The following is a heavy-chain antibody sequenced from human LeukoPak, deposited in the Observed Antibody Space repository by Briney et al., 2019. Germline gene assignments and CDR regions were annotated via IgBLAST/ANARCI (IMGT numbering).Heavy chain of an antibody. CDR1: GFTFSSYA. CDR2: ISYDGSNK. J-gene: IGHJ6*03. CDR3: ARGKYYMDV. V-gene: IGHV3-30*04. Sequence: GGTLRLSCAASGFTFSSYAMHWVRQAPGKGLEWVAVISYDGSNKYYADSVKGRFTISRDNSKNTLYLQMNSLRAEDTAVYYCARGKYYMDVWGKGTTVTVSS.